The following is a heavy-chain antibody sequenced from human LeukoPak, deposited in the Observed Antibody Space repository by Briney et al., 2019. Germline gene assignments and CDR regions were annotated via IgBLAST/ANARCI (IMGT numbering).Heavy chain of an antibody. CDR1: GGSFSSHY. Sequence: TPSETLSLTCGVSGGSFSSHYWTWIRQPPGKGLEWIGEINPRGSTNYNPSLESQVTVSADTSRNQLSLSLTSVTAADSAVYFCARGLRQGSAWSWGPKEKSYQYMDVWGTGTTVIVSS. D-gene: IGHD6-19*01. CDR2: INPRGST. J-gene: IGHJ6*04. CDR3: ARGLRQGSAWSWGPKEKSYQYMDV. V-gene: IGHV4-34*01.